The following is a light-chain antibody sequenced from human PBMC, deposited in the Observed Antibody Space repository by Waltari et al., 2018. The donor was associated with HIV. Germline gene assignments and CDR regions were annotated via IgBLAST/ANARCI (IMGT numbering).Light chain of an antibody. CDR3: QQYYSPPFT. Sequence: DIVMTQSPDSLAVSLGERATINCWSSQTILYGPNNEQYLAWYQQKPGQPPKLLISWASTRESGVPERFSGSGSGTDFTLTISSLQAEDVAVYFCQQYYSPPFTFGGGTKVEIK. CDR1: QTILYGPNNEQY. CDR2: WAS. V-gene: IGKV4-1*01. J-gene: IGKJ4*01.